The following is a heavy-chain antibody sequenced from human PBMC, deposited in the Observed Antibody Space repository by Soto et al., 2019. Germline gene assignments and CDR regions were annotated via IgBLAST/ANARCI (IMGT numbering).Heavy chain of an antibody. Sequence: SEALSVTCIVSEGSIRSGGYCWSWIRQHPGKGLEWIGYIYYSGSTYYNPSLKSRVTISVDTSKNQFSLKLSSVTAADTAVYYCARENYGHPLFDYWGQGTQVTVSS. D-gene: IGHD4-17*01. CDR2: IYYSGST. CDR3: ARENYGHPLFDY. J-gene: IGHJ4*02. CDR1: EGSIRSGGYC. V-gene: IGHV4-31*03.